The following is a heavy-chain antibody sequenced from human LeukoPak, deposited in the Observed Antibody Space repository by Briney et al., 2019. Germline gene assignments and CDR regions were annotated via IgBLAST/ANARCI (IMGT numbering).Heavy chain of an antibody. J-gene: IGHJ6*02. D-gene: IGHD5-24*01. CDR2: IWYDGSNK. V-gene: IGHV3-33*06. CDR1: GFTFSSYG. Sequence: GSLRLSCAASGFTFSSYGMHWVRQAPGKGLEWVAVIWYDGSNKYYADSVKGRFTISRDNSKNTLYLQMNSLRAEDTAVYYCAKAPRNYRSGYYYYYGMDVWGQGTTVTVSS. CDR3: AKAPRNYRSGYYYYYGMDV.